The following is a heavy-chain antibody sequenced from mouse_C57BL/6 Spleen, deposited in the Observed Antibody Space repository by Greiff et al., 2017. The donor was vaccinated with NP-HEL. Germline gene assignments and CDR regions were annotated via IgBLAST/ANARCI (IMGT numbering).Heavy chain of an antibody. CDR2: INPNNGGT. J-gene: IGHJ4*01. CDR1: GYTFTDYY. CDR3: ARSDYDWGAMDY. Sequence: EVQLQQSGPELVKPGASVKISCKASGYTFTDYYMNWVKQSHGKSLEWIGDINPNNGGTSYNQKFKGKATLTVDKSSSTAYMELRSLTSEDSAVYYCARSDYDWGAMDYWGQGTSVTVSS. D-gene: IGHD2-4*01. V-gene: IGHV1-26*01.